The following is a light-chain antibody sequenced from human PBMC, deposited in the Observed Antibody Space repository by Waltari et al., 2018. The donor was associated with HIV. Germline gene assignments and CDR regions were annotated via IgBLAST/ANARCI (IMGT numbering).Light chain of an antibody. J-gene: IGKJ5*01. Sequence: RVSITCRASQGITTYLSWYQQKPGSAPTLLIFGASKLQTGVSSRFRGSGSGTTFTLSISYVQPEDFATYYCQQSYTTPFTFGQGTRLDI. CDR2: GAS. CDR1: QGITTY. CDR3: QQSYTTPFT. V-gene: IGKV1-39*01.